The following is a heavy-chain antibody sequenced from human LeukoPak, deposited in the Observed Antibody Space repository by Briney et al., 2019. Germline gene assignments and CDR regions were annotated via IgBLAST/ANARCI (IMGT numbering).Heavy chain of an antibody. CDR2: IYYSGST. J-gene: IGHJ6*03. V-gene: IGHV4-39*01. Sequence: SETLSLTCTVSGGSVSSSRYYWGWIRPPPGKGLEWIGSIYYSGSTYYNPSLKSRVTISVDTSKNQFSLKLSSVTAADTAVYYCASQPTDYYDSSGYYYHYYYYMDVWGKGTTVTVSS. CDR3: ASQPTDYYDSSGYYYHYYYYMDV. CDR1: GGSVSSSRYY. D-gene: IGHD3-22*01.